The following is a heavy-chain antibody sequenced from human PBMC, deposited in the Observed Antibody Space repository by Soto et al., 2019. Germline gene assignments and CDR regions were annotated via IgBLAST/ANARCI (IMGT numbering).Heavy chain of an antibody. V-gene: IGHV3-53*01. J-gene: IGHJ4*02. CDR1: GFTVSPNF. Sequence: PGGSLRLSCAASGFTVSPNFMSWVRQAPGKGLEWVSIIYRGGKTYYADSVKGRFTISRDDSKNTLYLQMNSLRAEDTAVYFCASGSPPGDFDYWGQGTLVTVSS. D-gene: IGHD1-26*01. CDR2: IYRGGKT. CDR3: ASGSPPGDFDY.